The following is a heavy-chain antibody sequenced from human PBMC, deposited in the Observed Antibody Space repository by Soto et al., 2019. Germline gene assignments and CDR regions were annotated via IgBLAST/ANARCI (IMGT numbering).Heavy chain of an antibody. CDR1: GFTFSDYY. CDR2: ISSSSSYT. J-gene: IGHJ6*02. CDR3: ARDGRHIVVVPAANLRWGYYGMDV. V-gene: IGHV3-11*06. Sequence: PGGSLRLSCAASGFTFSDYYMSWIRQAPGKGLAWVSYISSSSSYTNYADSVKGRFTISRDNAKNSLYLQMNSLRAEDTAVYYCARDGRHIVVVPAANLRWGYYGMDVWGQGTTVTVSS. D-gene: IGHD2-2*01.